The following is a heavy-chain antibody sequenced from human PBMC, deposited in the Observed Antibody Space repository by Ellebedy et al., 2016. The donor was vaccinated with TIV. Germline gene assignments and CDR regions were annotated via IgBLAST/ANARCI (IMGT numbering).Heavy chain of an antibody. V-gene: IGHV3-7*01. Sequence: GGSLRLSCAASRFSFSSYWMSWVRQAPGKGLEWVANINQDGSEKHYVDSVKGRLTISRDNSKKTVYLEMNSLRGEDSAVYFCARSGGRGGYYNGLDVWGQGTTVTVSS. D-gene: IGHD1-26*01. CDR3: ARSGGRGGYYNGLDV. CDR1: RFSFSSYW. CDR2: INQDGSEK. J-gene: IGHJ6*02.